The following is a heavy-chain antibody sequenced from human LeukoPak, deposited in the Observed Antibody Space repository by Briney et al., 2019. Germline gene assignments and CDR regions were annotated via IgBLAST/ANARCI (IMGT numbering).Heavy chain of an antibody. Sequence: SETLSLTCAVYGGSFSGYYWSWIRQPPGKGLEWIGEINHSGSTYYNPSLKSRVTISVDTSKNQFSLKLSSVTAADTAVYYCARALGSGSYYPYYFDYWGRGTLVTVSS. V-gene: IGHV4-34*01. CDR3: ARALGSGSYYPYYFDY. CDR1: GGSFSGYY. D-gene: IGHD1-26*01. CDR2: INHSGST. J-gene: IGHJ4*02.